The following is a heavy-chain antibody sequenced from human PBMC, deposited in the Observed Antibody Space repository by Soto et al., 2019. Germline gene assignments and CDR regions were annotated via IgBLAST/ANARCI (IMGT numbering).Heavy chain of an antibody. Sequence: QVQLQESGPRLVKPSQTLSLTCTVSGDSIGSGDYYWTWIRQPPGKGLEWIGYIYYLGTTFYNPSLESRVNISADTSKNKLSLRVTSLTAADTAVYYCARCSTYYGFVTWGQGTLITVSS. CDR2: IYYLGTT. D-gene: IGHD3-10*01. CDR3: ARCSTYYGFVT. J-gene: IGHJ5*02. CDR1: GDSIGSGDYY. V-gene: IGHV4-30-4*01.